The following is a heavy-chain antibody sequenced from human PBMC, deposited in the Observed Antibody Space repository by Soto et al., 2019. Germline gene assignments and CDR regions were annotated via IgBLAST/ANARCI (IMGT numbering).Heavy chain of an antibody. CDR3: ARRHNPRMSMSPMDV. D-gene: IGHD3-10*02. CDR2: INSGSIYI. J-gene: IGHJ6*03. Sequence: EVHLVESGGGLVKPGGSLRLSCAVSGFSFSAYTMEWVRQAPGKGLEWVSSINSGSIYIYYADSLKGRFTVSRDNAKNALFLQIKRLRAEDTAVYYCARRHNPRMSMSPMDVWGKGTTVTVSS. V-gene: IGHV3-21*01. CDR1: GFSFSAYT.